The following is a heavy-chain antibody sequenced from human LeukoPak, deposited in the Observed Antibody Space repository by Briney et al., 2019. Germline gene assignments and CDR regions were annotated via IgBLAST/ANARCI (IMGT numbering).Heavy chain of an antibody. D-gene: IGHD2-2*01. Sequence: PGGSLRLSCAASGFTFSSYSMNWVRQAPGKGLEWVSSISSSSSYIYYADSVKGRFTISRDNAKNSLYLQMNSLRAEDTAVYYCAMEYCSSTSCLIPPYWGQGTLVTVSS. CDR3: AMEYCSSTSCLIPPY. CDR2: ISSSSSYI. J-gene: IGHJ4*02. V-gene: IGHV3-21*01. CDR1: GFTFSSYS.